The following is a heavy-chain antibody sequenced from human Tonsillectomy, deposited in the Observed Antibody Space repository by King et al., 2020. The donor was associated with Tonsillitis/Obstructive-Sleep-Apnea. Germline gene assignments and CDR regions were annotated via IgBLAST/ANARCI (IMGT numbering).Heavy chain of an antibody. V-gene: IGHV3-15*07. Sequence: VQLVESGGGLVRPGGSLRLSCAASGFTFSDAWMNWVRQVPGKGLEWVGRIKSKGGGETTDYAAPLKGRFTNSRDDSKNTLFLQMNSLRAEDTAVYYCIWDRLMVYNFHYWGQGTLVTVSS. J-gene: IGHJ4*02. D-gene: IGHD2-8*01. CDR3: IWDRLMVYNFHY. CDR2: IKSKGGGETT. CDR1: GFTFSDAW.